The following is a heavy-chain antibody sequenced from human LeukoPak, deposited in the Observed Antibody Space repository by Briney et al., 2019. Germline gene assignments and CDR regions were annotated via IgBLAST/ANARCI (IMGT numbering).Heavy chain of an antibody. J-gene: IGHJ3*02. D-gene: IGHD2-2*01. CDR1: GFTFSSYG. V-gene: IGHV3-30*18. CDR2: ISYDGSNK. CDR3: AKLNVPDGNRDAFDI. Sequence: GRSLRLSCAASGFTFSSYGMHWVRQAPGKGLEWVAVISYDGSNKYYADSVKGRFTISRDNSKNTLYLQMNSLRAEDTAVYYCAKLNVPDGNRDAFDIWGQGAMVTVSS.